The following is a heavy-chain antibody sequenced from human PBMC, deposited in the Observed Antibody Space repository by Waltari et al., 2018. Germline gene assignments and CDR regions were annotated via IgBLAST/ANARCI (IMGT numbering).Heavy chain of an antibody. V-gene: IGHV4-34*01. CDR2: INHSGST. Sequence: QVQLQQWGAGLLKPSATLSLTCAVYGGSFSGYYWSWIRQPPGKGLEWIGEINHSGSTNYNPSLKSRVTISVDTSKNQFSLKLSSVTAADTAVYYCARVPSAGYPYYYYYYMDVWGKGTTVTISS. D-gene: IGHD6-25*01. CDR1: GGSFSGYY. J-gene: IGHJ6*03. CDR3: ARVPSAGYPYYYYYYMDV.